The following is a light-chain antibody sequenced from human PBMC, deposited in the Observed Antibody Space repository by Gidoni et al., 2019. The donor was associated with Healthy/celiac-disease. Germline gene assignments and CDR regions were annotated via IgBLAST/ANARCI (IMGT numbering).Light chain of an antibody. V-gene: IGLV1-44*01. CDR1: SSNIGSNT. Sequence: HSVLTQQPSPSGTPGHRVTISCSGSSSNIGSNTVNWYQQLPGTAPKLLIYSNNQRPSGVPDRFSGSKSGTSASLAISGLQSEDEADYYCAAWDDSLNGPGVFGGGTKLTVL. CDR2: SNN. J-gene: IGLJ3*02. CDR3: AAWDDSLNGPGV.